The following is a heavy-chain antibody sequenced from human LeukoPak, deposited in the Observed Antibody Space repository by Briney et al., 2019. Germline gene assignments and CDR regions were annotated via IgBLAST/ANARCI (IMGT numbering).Heavy chain of an antibody. Sequence: SGGSLRLSCAASGFTFSNYWMSWVRLAPGKGLEWVANIKQDGSEKHYVDSVEGRFTISRDNAKNLLSLQMNSLRAEDTAVYHCARVFIVGSRSVFDFWGQGTLVTVSS. CDR1: GFTFSNYW. J-gene: IGHJ4*02. CDR2: IKQDGSEK. CDR3: ARVFIVGSRSVFDF. V-gene: IGHV3-7*01. D-gene: IGHD2-21*01.